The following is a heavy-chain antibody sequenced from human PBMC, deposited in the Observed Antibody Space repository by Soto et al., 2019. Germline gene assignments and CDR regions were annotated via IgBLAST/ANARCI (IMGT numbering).Heavy chain of an antibody. Sequence: QVQLQESGPGLVKPSQTLSLTCTVSGGSISSGVDFWTWIRQPPGKGLEWIGYIYYSGSTYYKPSLKSRLTMSVDPSKKQFSLKLSSVTAADTAVYYCARDRAKWKDYYYYGMDVWGQGTTVTVSS. D-gene: IGHD1-20*01. CDR2: IYYSGST. V-gene: IGHV4-30-4*01. CDR1: GGSISSGVDF. CDR3: ARDRAKWKDYYYYGMDV. J-gene: IGHJ6*02.